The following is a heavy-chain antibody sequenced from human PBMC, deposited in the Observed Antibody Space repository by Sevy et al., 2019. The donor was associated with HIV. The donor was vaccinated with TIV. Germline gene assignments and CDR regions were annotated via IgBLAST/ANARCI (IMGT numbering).Heavy chain of an antibody. CDR3: AREGCTKPHDY. D-gene: IGHD2-8*01. J-gene: IGHJ4*02. CDR2: LSFGCGKI. CDR1: GFTFNIYS. Sequence: QLGGSLRLSCAASGFTFNIYSMSWVRQTPGKGLEWVATLSFGCGKINHADSVKGRFTMSSDESKNAVYLQMNNLRVEDTAIYYCAREGCTKPHDYWGQGTLVTVSS. V-gene: IGHV3-23*01.